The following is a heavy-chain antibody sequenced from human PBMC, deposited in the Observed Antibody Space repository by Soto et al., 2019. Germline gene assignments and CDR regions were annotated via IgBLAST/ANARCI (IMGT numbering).Heavy chain of an antibody. J-gene: IGHJ4*02. CDR1: GGSISSGGYY. CDR2: IYYSGST. D-gene: IGHD2-2*02. V-gene: IGHV4-31*03. CDR3: ATQYCSSTSCYTGIY. Sequence: SAPLSLTCTVSGGSISSGGYYWSWIRQHPGKGLEWIGYIYYSGSTYYNPSLKSRVTISVDTSKNQFSLKLSSVTAADTAVYYCATQYCSSTSCYTGIYWGQGTLVTVSS.